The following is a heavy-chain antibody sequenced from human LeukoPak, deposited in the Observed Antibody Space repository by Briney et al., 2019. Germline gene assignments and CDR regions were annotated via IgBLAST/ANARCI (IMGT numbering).Heavy chain of an antibody. Sequence: GEYLKISCYGSGYTFTTYWIGWVRQMPGKGLEWMGIIYPGDSDTRYSPSFQGQVTISADKSISTAFLQWSSLRASDTAMYYCARRMVRGVIISPFDSWGEGTLVTVPS. V-gene: IGHV5-51*01. D-gene: IGHD3-10*01. CDR3: ARRMVRGVIISPFDS. CDR2: IYPGDSDT. CDR1: GYTFTTYW. J-gene: IGHJ4*02.